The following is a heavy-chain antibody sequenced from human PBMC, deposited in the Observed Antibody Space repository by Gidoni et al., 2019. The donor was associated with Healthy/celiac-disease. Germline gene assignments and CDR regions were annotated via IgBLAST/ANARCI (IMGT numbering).Heavy chain of an antibody. CDR2: IDPSDSYT. CDR3: AIMTTRGSYYFLRDY. J-gene: IGHJ4*02. CDR1: GYSFTSYW. D-gene: IGHD1-26*01. Sequence: EVQLVQSGAEVKKPGESLRISCKGSGYSFTSYWISWVRQMPGKGLEWMGRIDPSDSYTNYSPSFQGHVTISADKSISTAYLQWSSLKASDTAMYYCAIMTTRGSYYFLRDYWGQGTLVTVSS. V-gene: IGHV5-10-1*03.